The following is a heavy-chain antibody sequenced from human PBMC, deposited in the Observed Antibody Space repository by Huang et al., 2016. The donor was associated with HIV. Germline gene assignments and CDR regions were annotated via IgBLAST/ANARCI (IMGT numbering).Heavy chain of an antibody. CDR3: ATVDYYDTSGPQRGYFDN. CDR1: GGSFRNFA. Sequence: QVQLVQSGAEVKKPGSSVKVSCKASGGSFRNFAIGWVRQAPGQGLEWRGGIIPTLGTANYAQKFQGRVTISADESTSTAYMELSSLRSEDTAVYYCATVDYYDTSGPQRGYFDNWGQGTLVTVSS. D-gene: IGHD3-22*01. CDR2: IIPTLGTA. J-gene: IGHJ4*02. V-gene: IGHV1-69*01.